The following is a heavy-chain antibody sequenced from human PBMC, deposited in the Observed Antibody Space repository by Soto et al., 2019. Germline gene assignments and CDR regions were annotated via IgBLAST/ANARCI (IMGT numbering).Heavy chain of an antibody. Sequence: PGGSLRLACEAAGFIVTGYSMNWVLKFPGKGLEWASYVRRSSSTIYDVDPVNGRFYISRDNAKNTVSLHMNSLRAENTVLYYFAKDRPLRTSGYFFDYWGQGTLVTVSS. CDR2: VRRSSSTI. J-gene: IGHJ4*02. CDR1: GFIVTGYS. CDR3: AKDRPLRTSGYFFDY. D-gene: IGHD1-1*01. V-gene: IGHV3-48*01.